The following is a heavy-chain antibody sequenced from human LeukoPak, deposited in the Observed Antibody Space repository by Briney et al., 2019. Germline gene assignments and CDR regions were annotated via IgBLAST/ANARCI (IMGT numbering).Heavy chain of an antibody. CDR2: IFYSGST. V-gene: IGHV4-59*01. Sequence: KPSETLSLTCTVFGGSISSYYWSWIRQPPGKGLEWIGYIFYSGSTNYNPSLKSRVTLSVDTSKNQFSLKVSSVTAADTAVYFCARVTDHGYGDYFFDYWGQGTLVTVSS. CDR3: ARVTDHGYGDYFFDY. CDR1: GGSISSYY. J-gene: IGHJ4*02. D-gene: IGHD4-17*01.